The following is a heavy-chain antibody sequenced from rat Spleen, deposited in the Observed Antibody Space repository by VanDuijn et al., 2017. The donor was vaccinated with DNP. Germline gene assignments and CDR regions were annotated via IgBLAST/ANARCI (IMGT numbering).Heavy chain of an antibody. Sequence: EVQLLESGPGLVKPSQSLSLTCSVTGYSITSNYWGWIRKFPGNKMEWMAYISYSGSIGYNPSLRSRISITRDTSKNQFLLQVNSVTTEDTATYFCARGLNYGGYKYYYWYFDFWGPGTMVTVSS. CDR1: GYSITSNY. CDR3: ARGLNYGGYKYYYWYFDF. J-gene: IGHJ1*01. V-gene: IGHV3-1*01. CDR2: ISYSGSI. D-gene: IGHD1-11*01.